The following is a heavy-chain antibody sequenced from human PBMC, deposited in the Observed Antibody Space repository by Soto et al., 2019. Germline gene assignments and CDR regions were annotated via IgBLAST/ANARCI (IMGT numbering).Heavy chain of an antibody. J-gene: IGHJ6*02. CDR3: ARLIRSYYYYGMDV. Sequence: GESLKISCKGSGYSFSNYWISWVRQMPGKGLEWMGMIDPSDSYTNYSPSFQGHVTISADKSITTAYLQWSSLKASDTAMYYCARLIRSYYYYGMDVWGQGTTVTVSS. D-gene: IGHD3-16*01. CDR2: IDPSDSYT. CDR1: GYSFSNYW. V-gene: IGHV5-10-1*01.